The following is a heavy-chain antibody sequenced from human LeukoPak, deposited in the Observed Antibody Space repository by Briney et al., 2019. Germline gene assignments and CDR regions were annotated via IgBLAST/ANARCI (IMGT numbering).Heavy chain of an antibody. CDR2: IYTSGST. CDR1: GGSISSYY. D-gene: IGHD6-13*01. CDR3: ASSPPPLYSRSWFRFDY. Sequence: SETLSLTCTVSGGSISSYYWSWIRHPAGKGLEWIGRIYTSGSTTYNPSLKSRVTLSVDTSKTQFSLKPTSVTAAGTAVYYCASSPPPLYSRSWFRFDYWGQGTLVTVSS. V-gene: IGHV4-4*07. J-gene: IGHJ4*02.